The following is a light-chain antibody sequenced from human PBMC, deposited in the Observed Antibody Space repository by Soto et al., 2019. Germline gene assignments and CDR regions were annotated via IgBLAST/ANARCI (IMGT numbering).Light chain of an antibody. V-gene: IGKV3-15*01. CDR1: QSVSSD. Sequence: EIVLTQSPGTLSLSPGERATLSCRASQSVSSDLAWYQHKPGQAPRLLIYGASTRATGIPARFSGRGSGTEFTLTISSLQSVDFAVYYCQQYDKLPQTFGQGTK. CDR2: GAS. CDR3: QQYDKLPQT. J-gene: IGKJ1*01.